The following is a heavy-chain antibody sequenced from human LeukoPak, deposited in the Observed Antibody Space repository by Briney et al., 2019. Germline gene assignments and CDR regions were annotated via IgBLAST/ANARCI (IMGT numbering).Heavy chain of an antibody. V-gene: IGHV1-18*01. CDR1: GYTFTSYG. CDR2: ISAYNGNT. D-gene: IGHD1-26*01. Sequence: ASVKVSCKASGYTFTSYGISWVRQAPGQGLEGMGWISAYNGNTNYAQKLQGRVTMTTDTSTSTAYMELRSLRSDDTAVYYCASMGATKLLNAFGIWGQGTMVTVSS. J-gene: IGHJ3*02. CDR3: ASMGATKLLNAFGI.